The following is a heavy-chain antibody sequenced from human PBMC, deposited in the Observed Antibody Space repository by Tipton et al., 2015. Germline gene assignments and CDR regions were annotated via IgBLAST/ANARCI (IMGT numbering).Heavy chain of an antibody. CDR3: ASHPTSMVTHYHYHGLDV. J-gene: IGHJ6*02. CDR2: ISISGSNT. Sequence: SLRLSCAASGFTFSSYAMSWVRQAPGKGLEWVSGISISGSNTYHADSVKGRFTISRDNSKNTLYLQMNSLRAEDTAVYYCASHPTSMVTHYHYHGLDVWGQGTTVTVSS. D-gene: IGHD5-18*01. CDR1: GFTFSSYA. V-gene: IGHV3-23*01.